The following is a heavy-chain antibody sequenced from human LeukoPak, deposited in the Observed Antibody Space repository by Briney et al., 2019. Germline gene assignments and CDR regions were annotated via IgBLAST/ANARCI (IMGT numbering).Heavy chain of an antibody. V-gene: IGHV3-23*01. CDR2: ISGSGGNT. J-gene: IGHJ4*02. D-gene: IGHD5-18*01. Sequence: PGGSLRLSCAASEFTFSSYAMNWVRQAPGKGLEWVSTISGSGGNTYYADSVKGRFTISRDNSKNTLYLQMNSLRAEDTAVYYCAKNVFGHSYGNFDYWGQGTLVTVSS. CDR1: EFTFSSYA. CDR3: AKNVFGHSYGNFDY.